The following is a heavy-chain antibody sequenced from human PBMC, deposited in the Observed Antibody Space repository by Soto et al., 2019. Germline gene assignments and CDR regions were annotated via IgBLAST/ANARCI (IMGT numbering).Heavy chain of an antibody. D-gene: IGHD1-1*01. CDR1: GFTFSDYA. CDR2: TTYDGGIK. V-gene: IGHV3-30*04. Sequence: GGSLRLSCAASGFTFSDYAIHWVRQAPGKGLEWVAATTYDGGIKHYVDSVKGRFTISRDNSKNTLYLQMNSLRVEDTATYYCAGALENPYFYYGLNVWGQGTTVTVSS. J-gene: IGHJ6*02. CDR3: AGALENPYFYYGLNV.